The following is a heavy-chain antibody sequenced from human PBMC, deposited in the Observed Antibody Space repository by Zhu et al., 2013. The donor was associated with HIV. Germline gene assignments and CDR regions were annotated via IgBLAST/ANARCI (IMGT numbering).Heavy chain of an antibody. V-gene: IGHV1-69*06. J-gene: IGHJ5*02. CDR1: GGTFSRYG. CDR3: ARDLGRDDFEANWFDP. Sequence: QVQLVQSGPEVKKPGASVKVSCRAPGGTFSRYGLSWLRQAPGQGLEWMGGIIPIYGTSNNAQKFQGRVAITADRSTTTSYMELRRLRFEDTAIYYCARDLGRDDFEANWFDPGAREPWSPS. D-gene: IGHD3-3*01. CDR2: IIPIYGTS.